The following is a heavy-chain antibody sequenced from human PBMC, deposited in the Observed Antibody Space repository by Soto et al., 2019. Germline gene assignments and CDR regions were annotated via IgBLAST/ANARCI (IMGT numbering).Heavy chain of an antibody. Sequence: SETLSLTCTVSGGSISSYYWSWIRQPPGKGLEWIGYIYYSGSTNYNPSLKSRVTISVDTSKNQFSLKLSSVTAADTAVYYCAGLSGRYYYMDVWGKGTTVTVSS. CDR1: GGSISSYY. CDR3: AGLSGRYYYMDV. CDR2: IYYSGST. V-gene: IGHV4-59*01. J-gene: IGHJ6*03. D-gene: IGHD5-12*01.